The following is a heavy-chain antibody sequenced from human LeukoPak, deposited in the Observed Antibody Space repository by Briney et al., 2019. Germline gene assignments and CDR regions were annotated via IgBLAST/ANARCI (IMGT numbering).Heavy chain of an antibody. Sequence: SETLSLTCTVSGASVTNGVYYWTWIRQPPGKGLEWIGYVYYSGATNYNPSLKSRVAISTGTSKNQFSLKLSSVTAADTAVFYCARDTSGWLSAFDIWGQGTMVTVSS. CDR3: ARDTSGWLSAFDI. CDR2: VYYSGAT. CDR1: GASVTNGVYY. V-gene: IGHV4-61*08. J-gene: IGHJ3*02. D-gene: IGHD6-19*01.